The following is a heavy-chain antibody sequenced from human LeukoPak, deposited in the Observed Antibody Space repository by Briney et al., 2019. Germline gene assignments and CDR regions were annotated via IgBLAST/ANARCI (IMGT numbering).Heavy chain of an antibody. V-gene: IGHV4-39*07. D-gene: IGHD4-11*01. Sequence: SETLSLTCTVSSGSISSTTYYWAWIRQPPGKGLEWIGSIYYNGDTYYNPSLKSRVIISADTSKNQFSLKLTSVTAADTAAYYCARGPNTAGNYRAFDLWGLGTKVTVSS. CDR3: ARGPNTAGNYRAFDL. CDR2: IYYNGDT. J-gene: IGHJ3*01. CDR1: SGSISSTTYY.